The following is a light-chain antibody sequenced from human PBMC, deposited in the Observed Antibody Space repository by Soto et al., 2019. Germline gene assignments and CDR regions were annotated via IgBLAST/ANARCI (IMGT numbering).Light chain of an antibody. CDR3: QQHNTWPPEVT. J-gene: IGKJ4*01. Sequence: EIVMTQSPATLSVSPGERATLSCRASQSISSNLAWYQQKPGQAPRLLIYGASTRATDIPARFSGSGSGTEFTLTISSLQSEDFAVYYCQQHNTWPPEVTFGGGTKVEIK. CDR2: GAS. V-gene: IGKV3-15*01. CDR1: QSISSN.